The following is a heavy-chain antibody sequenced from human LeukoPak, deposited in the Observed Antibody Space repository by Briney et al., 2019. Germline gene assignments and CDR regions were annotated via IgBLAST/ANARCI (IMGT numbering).Heavy chain of an antibody. CDR3: ARYHYDSSGYFPDYFDS. Sequence: SETLSLTCTVSGGSISTYFWSWIRQPPGKGLEWIGYIYYSGSTNYNPSLESRVTISLDTSKNQFSLKLSSVTAADTAVYYCARYHYDSSGYFPDYFDSWGQGTLVSISS. J-gene: IGHJ4*02. V-gene: IGHV4-59*01. D-gene: IGHD3-22*01. CDR1: GGSISTYF. CDR2: IYYSGST.